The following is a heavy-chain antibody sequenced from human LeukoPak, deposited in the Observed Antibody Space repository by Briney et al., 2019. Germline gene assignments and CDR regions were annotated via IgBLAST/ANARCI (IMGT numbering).Heavy chain of an antibody. CDR1: SGASRGYY. J-gene: IGHJ4*02. CDR2: INNSGRK. CDR3: ASPATGNKDGFDY. V-gene: IGHV4-34*01. Sequence: SETLSLTCAVYSGASRGYYWSWVRQPPGKGVEWIGEINNSGRKNYNPCLKRRVTISADTSKNHFSLKLSSVTAPDTAVYYCASPATGNKDGFDYWGQGTLVGVSS. D-gene: IGHD6-13*01.